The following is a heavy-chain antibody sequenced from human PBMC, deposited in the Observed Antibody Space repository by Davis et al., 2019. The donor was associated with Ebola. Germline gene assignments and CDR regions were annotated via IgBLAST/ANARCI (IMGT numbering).Heavy chain of an antibody. D-gene: IGHD3-10*01. V-gene: IGHV4-39*01. CDR3: ASTMRSRGEFGFDY. Sequence: MPSETLSLTCTVSGGSIGSSGYYWGWIRQPPGKGLEWIGSIFYSGTTYYNPSLKTRVTISVDTSKNQFSLKLNSVTAADTAVYFCASTMRSRGEFGFDYWGQGTLVTVSS. CDR1: GGSIGSSGYY. CDR2: IFYSGTT. J-gene: IGHJ4*02.